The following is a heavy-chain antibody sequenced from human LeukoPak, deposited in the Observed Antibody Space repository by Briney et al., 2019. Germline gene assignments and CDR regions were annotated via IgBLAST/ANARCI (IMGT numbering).Heavy chain of an antibody. J-gene: IGHJ4*02. CDR2: IKQDETEK. CDR3: AKSSYYDSSGYYREYYFDH. D-gene: IGHD3-22*01. CDR1: GFTFSNFW. Sequence: GESLRLSCTASGFTFSNFWMGWVRQAPGKGLEWVANIKQDETEKFYLGSVKGRFTISRDNSKNTLYLQMNSLRAEDTAVYYCAKSSYYDSSGYYREYYFDHWGQGALVTVSS. V-gene: IGHV3-7*03.